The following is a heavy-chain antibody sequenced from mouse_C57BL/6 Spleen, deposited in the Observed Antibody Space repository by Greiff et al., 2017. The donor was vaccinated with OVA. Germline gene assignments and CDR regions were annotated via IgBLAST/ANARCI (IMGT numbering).Heavy chain of an antibody. Sequence: QVQLQQSGPGLVQPSQSLSITCTVSGFSLTSYGVHWVRQSPGKGLEWLGVIWSGGSTDYNAAFISRLSISKDNSKSQVFFKMNSLQADDTAIYYCARMDYYGSSYDYAMDYWGQGTSVTVSS. J-gene: IGHJ4*01. CDR2: IWSGGST. CDR3: ARMDYYGSSYDYAMDY. V-gene: IGHV2-2*01. D-gene: IGHD1-1*01. CDR1: GFSLTSYG.